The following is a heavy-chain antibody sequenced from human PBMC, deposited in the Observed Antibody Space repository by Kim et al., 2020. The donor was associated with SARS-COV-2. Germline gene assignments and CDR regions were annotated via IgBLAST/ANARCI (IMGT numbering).Heavy chain of an antibody. Sequence: GGSLRLSCAASGFTFSNAWMSWVRQAPGKGLEWVGRIKSKTDGGTTDYAAPVKGRFTISRDDSKNTLYLQMNSLKTEDTAVYYCTTGSYYYGSGSYSPADYYYYGMDVWGQGTTVTVSS. D-gene: IGHD3-10*01. CDR2: IKSKTDGGTT. J-gene: IGHJ6*02. V-gene: IGHV3-15*01. CDR3: TTGSYYYGSGSYSPADYYYYGMDV. CDR1: GFTFSNAW.